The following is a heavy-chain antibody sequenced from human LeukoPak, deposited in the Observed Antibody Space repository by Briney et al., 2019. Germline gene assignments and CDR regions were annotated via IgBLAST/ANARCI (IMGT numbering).Heavy chain of an antibody. D-gene: IGHD3-10*01. V-gene: IGHV4-59*01. CDR1: GGSINSYY. Sequence: SETLSLTCTVSGGSINSYYWSWIRQPPGKGLECIGYIHYTGSNNYNPSLKSRVTISVDTSKSQFSLKLSSVTAADTAIYYCARGGYYGSGNDFRFDPWGQGTLVTVSS. J-gene: IGHJ5*02. CDR3: ARGGYYGSGNDFRFDP. CDR2: IHYTGSN.